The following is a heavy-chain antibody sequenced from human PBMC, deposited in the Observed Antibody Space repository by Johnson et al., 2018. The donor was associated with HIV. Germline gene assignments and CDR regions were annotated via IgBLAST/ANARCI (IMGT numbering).Heavy chain of an antibody. Sequence: VQLVESGGDLVQPGGSLRLSCVGSGIAFSTNWMHWVRQAPGKVLVWVSAISGSGGSTYYADSVKGRFTISRDNSKDTLYLQMNSLRAEDTAVYYCARGVAMIVFWGQGTMVTVSS. D-gene: IGHD3-22*01. CDR1: GIAFSTNW. V-gene: IGHV3-74*01. CDR3: ARGVAMIVF. CDR2: ISGSGGST. J-gene: IGHJ3*01.